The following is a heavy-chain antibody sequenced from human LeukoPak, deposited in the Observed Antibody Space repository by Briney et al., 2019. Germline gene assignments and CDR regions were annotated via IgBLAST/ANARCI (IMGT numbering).Heavy chain of an antibody. J-gene: IGHJ3*02. CDR3: ARSPGAFDI. CDR2: VYHSGST. Sequence: SETLSLTCTVSGDSINSRSGNYYWSWIRQPPGKGLEWIGCVYHSGSTYYNPSLKSRVTISVDTSKNQFSLKLSSVTAADTAVYYCARSPGAFDIWGQGTMVTVSS. V-gene: IGHV4-39*07. CDR1: GDSINSRSGNYY.